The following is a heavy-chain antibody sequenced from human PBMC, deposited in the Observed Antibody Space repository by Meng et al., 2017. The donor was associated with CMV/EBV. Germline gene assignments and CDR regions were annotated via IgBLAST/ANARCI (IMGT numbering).Heavy chain of an antibody. CDR1: GGSISSYY. Sequence: SETLSLTCTVSGGSISSYYWSWIRQPPGKGLEWIGYIYYSGSTNYNPSLTSRVPISVDTSKNQFSLKLSSVTAADTAVYYCASLGKNYYGMDVWGQGTTVTVSS. CDR2: IYYSGST. V-gene: IGHV4-59*01. CDR3: ASLGKNYYGMDV. J-gene: IGHJ6*02.